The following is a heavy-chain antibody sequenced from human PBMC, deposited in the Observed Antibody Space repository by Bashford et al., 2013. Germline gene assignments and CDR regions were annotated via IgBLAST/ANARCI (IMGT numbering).Heavy chain of an antibody. Sequence: RQAPGKGLEWISHINTGGTTIYYADSVEGRFTMSRDNAKNSLYLQMNSLRAEDTAVYYCARARWSAFDIVGPRDRWSPSPQ. CDR3: ARARWSAFDI. CDR2: INTGGTTI. J-gene: IGHJ3*02. V-gene: IGHV3-11*01. D-gene: IGHD4-23*01.